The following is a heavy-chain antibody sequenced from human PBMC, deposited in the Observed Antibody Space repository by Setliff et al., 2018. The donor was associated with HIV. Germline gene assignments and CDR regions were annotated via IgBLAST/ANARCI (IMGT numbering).Heavy chain of an antibody. D-gene: IGHD5-12*01. CDR2: IYASGSP. CDR3: ARGIYRPWGGYSAFATDAFET. V-gene: IGHV4-61*02. J-gene: IGHJ3*02. CDR1: GGSISSVNYY. Sequence: SETLSLTCNVSGGSISSVNYYWNWVRQPAGKGLEWIGRIYASGSPTYNPSLKSRVSMSIDTFKNQFSLNLTSVTAADTAVYYCARGIYRPWGGYSAFATDAFETWGQGTLVTVSS.